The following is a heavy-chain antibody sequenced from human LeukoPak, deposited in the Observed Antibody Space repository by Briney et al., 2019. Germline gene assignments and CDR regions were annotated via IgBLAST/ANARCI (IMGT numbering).Heavy chain of an antibody. J-gene: IGHJ4*02. V-gene: IGHV1-2*02. CDR1: GYTFTGYY. Sequence: GASVKVSCKASGYTFTGYYMHWVRQAPGQGLEWMGWINPNSGGTNYAQEFQGRVTMTRDTSISTAYMELSRLRSDDTAAYYCASGDACFDYWGQGTLVTVSS. CDR3: ASGDACFDY. CDR2: INPNSGGT.